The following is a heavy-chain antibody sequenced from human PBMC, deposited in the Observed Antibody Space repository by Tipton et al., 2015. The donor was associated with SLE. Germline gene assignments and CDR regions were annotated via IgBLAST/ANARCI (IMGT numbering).Heavy chain of an antibody. V-gene: IGHV4-31*03. J-gene: IGHJ4*02. D-gene: IGHD7-27*01. CDR1: GGSISSGGYY. CDR3: ARTLGIRRFQFDS. CDR2: IHYSGST. Sequence: TLSLTCTVSGGSISSGGYYWSWARQRPGTGLKWIGYIHYSGSTYYHPSLKSRGTISVETSKNQFSLNLRSVTAADTALYYCARTLGIRRFQFDSWGQGTLVTVSS.